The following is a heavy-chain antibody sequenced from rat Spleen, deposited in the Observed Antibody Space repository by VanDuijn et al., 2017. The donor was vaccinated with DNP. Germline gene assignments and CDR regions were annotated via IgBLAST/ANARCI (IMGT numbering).Heavy chain of an antibody. Sequence: EVQLVKSGGGPVQLGRSLKLSCVASGFIFSNYWMTWIRQAPGKGLEWVASISNTGDNTYYSDSVKGRFSLSRDNAKSTLYLQVNSLRSEDTATYYCTSYNSGYGGYSEGNWFAYWGQGTLVTVSS. V-gene: IGHV5-31*01. CDR2: ISNTGDNT. CDR1: GFIFSNYW. D-gene: IGHD1-11*01. J-gene: IGHJ3*01. CDR3: TSYNSGYGGYSEGNWFAY.